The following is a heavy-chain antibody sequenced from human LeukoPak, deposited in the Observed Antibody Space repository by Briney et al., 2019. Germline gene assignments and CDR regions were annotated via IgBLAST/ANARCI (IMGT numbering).Heavy chain of an antibody. V-gene: IGHV1-2*02. CDR1: GYTFTGYY. CDR2: INPNSGGT. D-gene: IGHD4-17*01. J-gene: IGHJ3*02. CDR3: ARGKAGDYDVQGHPGYDAFDI. Sequence: ASVKVSCKASGYTFTGYYMHWVRQAPGQGLEWMGWINPNSGGTNYAQKFQGRVTMTRDTSISTAYMELSRLRSDDTAVYYCARGKAGDYDVQGHPGYDAFDIWGQGTMVTVSS.